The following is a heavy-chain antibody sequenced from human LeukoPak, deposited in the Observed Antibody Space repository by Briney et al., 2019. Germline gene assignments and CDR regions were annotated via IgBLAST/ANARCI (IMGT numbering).Heavy chain of an antibody. CDR1: GLTVSSFA. D-gene: IGHD2-15*01. CDR2: IGGSGGST. CDR3: AKAQLGIRYCSGGPCYYYYMDV. V-gene: IGHV3-23*01. Sequence: AGTLRLSCAASGLTVSSFAMSRVRQGPGKGLEGVLAIGGSGGSTDYADSVKGRFTISTDNSKNTLYLQCNSLRAEDTAVYYCAKAQLGIRYCSGGPCYYYYMDVWGKGTTVTVSS. J-gene: IGHJ6*03.